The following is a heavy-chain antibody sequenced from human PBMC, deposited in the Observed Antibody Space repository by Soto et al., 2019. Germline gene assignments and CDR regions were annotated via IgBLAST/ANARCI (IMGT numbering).Heavy chain of an antibody. J-gene: IGHJ4*02. CDR3: ARGPDPYNWIDLLFDY. V-gene: IGHV3-33*08. D-gene: IGHD1-20*01. CDR1: GFTISGCS. Sequence: GGSLRLSCEASGFTISGCSMNWVRQAPGKGLEWVAVIWYNRSNKYYADSVRGRFTISRDNSKNTLYLQMNSLRAEDTAVYYCARGPDPYNWIDLLFDYWGQGTLVTVSS. CDR2: IWYNRSNK.